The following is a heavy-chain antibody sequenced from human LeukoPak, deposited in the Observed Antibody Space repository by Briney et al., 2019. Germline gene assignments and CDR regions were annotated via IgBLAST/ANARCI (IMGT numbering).Heavy chain of an antibody. CDR3: ARKRYQDIVVVVAAKGRSWFDP. Sequence: PSETLSLTCTVSGASISSYYWNWIRQPPGKGLEWIGEINHSGSTNYNPSLKSRVTISVDTSKNQFSLKLSSVTAADTAVYYCARKRYQDIVVVVAAKGRSWFDPWGQGTLVTVSS. J-gene: IGHJ5*02. CDR2: INHSGST. D-gene: IGHD2-15*01. CDR1: GASISSYY. V-gene: IGHV4-34*01.